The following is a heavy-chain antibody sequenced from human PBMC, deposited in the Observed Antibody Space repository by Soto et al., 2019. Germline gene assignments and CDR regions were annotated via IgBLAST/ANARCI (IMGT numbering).Heavy chain of an antibody. CDR1: GFSFSTYN. J-gene: IGHJ5*01. CDR2: ISTTSFTI. Sequence: GGSLRLSCAASGFSFSTYNMGWVRQAPGKGPEWIAYISTTSFTIYYAESVKGRFTISRDNDRNSLYLEMNSLRDEDTAVYYCARDRCYDGTCYSASDSWGQGTLVTVSS. D-gene: IGHD2-15*01. V-gene: IGHV3-48*02. CDR3: ARDRCYDGTCYSASDS.